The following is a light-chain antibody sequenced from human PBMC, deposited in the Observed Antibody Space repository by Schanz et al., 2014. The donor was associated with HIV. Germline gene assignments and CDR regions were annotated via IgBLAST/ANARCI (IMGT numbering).Light chain of an antibody. CDR1: QSVSSSY. V-gene: IGKV3-20*01. J-gene: IGKJ4*01. CDR3: QQYGSSPLT. Sequence: EIVLTQSPGSLSLSPGERATLSCRASQSVSSSYFAWYQQKPGQAPRLLIYGASSRATGIPDRFSGSGSGTDFNLTISGLEPEDFAVYYCQQYGSSPLTFGGGTKVEIK. CDR2: GAS.